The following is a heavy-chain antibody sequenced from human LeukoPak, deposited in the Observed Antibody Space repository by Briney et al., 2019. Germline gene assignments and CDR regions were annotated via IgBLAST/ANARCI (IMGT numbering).Heavy chain of an antibody. CDR3: ARARGIAVAGTLIYYYYMDV. CDR2: INWNGGST. CDR1: GFTLSSYS. V-gene: IGHV3-20*04. Sequence: PGGSLRLSCAASGFTLSSYSMNWVRQAPGKGLEWVSGINWNGGSTGYADSVKGRFTISRDNAKNSLYLQMNSLRAEDTALYYCARARGIAVAGTLIYYYYMDVWGKGTTVTVSS. D-gene: IGHD6-19*01. J-gene: IGHJ6*03.